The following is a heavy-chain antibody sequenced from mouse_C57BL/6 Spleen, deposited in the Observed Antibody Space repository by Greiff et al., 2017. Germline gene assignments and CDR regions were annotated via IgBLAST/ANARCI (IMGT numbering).Heavy chain of an antibody. CDR3: ARMIYYYGSSPYAMDY. Sequence: QVQLQQPGAELVMPGASVKLSCKASGYTFTSYWMHWVKQRPGQGLEWIGEIDPSDSYTNYNQKFKGKSTLTVDKSSSTAYMQLSSLSSEDSAVYYCARMIYYYGSSPYAMDYWGQGTSGTVSS. J-gene: IGHJ4*01. V-gene: IGHV1-69*01. CDR1: GYTFTSYW. CDR2: IDPSDSYT. D-gene: IGHD1-1*01.